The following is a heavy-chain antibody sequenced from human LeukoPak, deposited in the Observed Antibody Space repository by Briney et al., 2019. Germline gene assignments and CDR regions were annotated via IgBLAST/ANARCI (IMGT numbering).Heavy chain of an antibody. V-gene: IGHV3-30*03. D-gene: IGHD3-16*02. Sequence: PGGSLRLSCAASGFTFSDHYMDWVRQAPGKGLEWVAVISYDGSNKYYADSVKGRFTISRDNSKNTLYLQMNSLRAEDTAVYYCASTRAGYDYVWGSYRSSPFDYWGQGTLVTVSS. J-gene: IGHJ4*02. CDR3: ASTRAGYDYVWGSYRSSPFDY. CDR1: GFTFSDHY. CDR2: ISYDGSNK.